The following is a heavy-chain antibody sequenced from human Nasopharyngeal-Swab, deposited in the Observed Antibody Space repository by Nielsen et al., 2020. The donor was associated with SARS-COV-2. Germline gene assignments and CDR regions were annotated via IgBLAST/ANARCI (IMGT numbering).Heavy chain of an antibody. J-gene: IGHJ3*02. D-gene: IGHD2-21*01. CDR3: ARDRLPHDAFDI. Sequence: GESLKISCAASGFTFSSYGMHWVRQAPGKGLEWVAVISYDGSNKYYADSVKGRFTISRDNSKNTLYLQMNSLRAEDTAVYYCARDRLPHDAFDIWGQGTMVTVSS. V-gene: IGHV3-30*03. CDR1: GFTFSSYG. CDR2: ISYDGSNK.